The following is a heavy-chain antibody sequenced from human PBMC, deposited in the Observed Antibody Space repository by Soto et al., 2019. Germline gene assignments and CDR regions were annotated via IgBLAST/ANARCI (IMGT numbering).Heavy chain of an antibody. CDR1: GFTFSSYA. J-gene: IGHJ4*02. CDR2: ISSNGGST. V-gene: IGHV3-64D*06. CDR3: ARDFSMVVVAPGY. Sequence: GGSLRLSCSASGFTFSSYAMHWVRQAPGKGLEYVSAISSNGGSTYYADSVKGRFTISRDNSKNTLYLQMSSLRAEDTAVYYCARDFSMVVVAPGYWGQGTLVTVSS. D-gene: IGHD3-22*01.